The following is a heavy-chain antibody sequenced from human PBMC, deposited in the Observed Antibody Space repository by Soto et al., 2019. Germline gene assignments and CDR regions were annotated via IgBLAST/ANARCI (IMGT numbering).Heavy chain of an antibody. V-gene: IGHV1-46*01. CDR1: GFPFSDFY. J-gene: IGHJ4*02. CDR2: INPSGGST. CDR3: AVGLEMATIYY. D-gene: IGHD5-12*01. Sequence: ASVKVSCKASGFPFSDFYMHWVRQAPGQGLEWMGIINPSGGSTSYAQKFQGRVTMTRDTSTGTVYMELSSLRSEDTAVYYCAVGLEMATIYYWGQGTLVTVSS.